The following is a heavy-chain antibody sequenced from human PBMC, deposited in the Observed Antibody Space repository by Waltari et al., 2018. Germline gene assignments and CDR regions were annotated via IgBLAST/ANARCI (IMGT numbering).Heavy chain of an antibody. Sequence: QVQLQQWGAGLLEPSETLSLTCAISNGPFNGYSWRWIRQPPGKGLEWIGEVDHSGSANYSPSLKSRATISFNTSQKQFSLTLTTVTAADTAEYYCARDARDWESITNSYFDSWGQGTLVAVSS. J-gene: IGHJ4*02. V-gene: IGHV4-34*01. CDR1: NGPFNGYS. D-gene: IGHD2-21*01. CDR3: ARDARDWESITNSYFDS. CDR2: VDHSGSA.